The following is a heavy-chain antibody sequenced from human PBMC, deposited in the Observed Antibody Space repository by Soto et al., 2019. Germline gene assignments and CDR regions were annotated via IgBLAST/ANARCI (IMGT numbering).Heavy chain of an antibody. V-gene: IGHV1-18*01. CDR1: GYTFTSYG. CDR2: ISAYNGNT. J-gene: IGHJ5*02. CDR3: ARDPDYYYGSGSDNWFDP. Sequence: QVQLVQSGAEVKKPGASVKVSCKASGYTFTSYGISWVRQAPGQGLEWMGWISAYNGNTNYAQKLQGRVTMTTDTSTSKAYMELRSLRSDDTAVYYCARDPDYYYGSGSDNWFDPWGQGTLVTVSS. D-gene: IGHD3-10*01.